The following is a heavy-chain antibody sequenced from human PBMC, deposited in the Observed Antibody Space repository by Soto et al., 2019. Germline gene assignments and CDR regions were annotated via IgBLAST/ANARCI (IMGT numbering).Heavy chain of an antibody. D-gene: IGHD3-10*01. V-gene: IGHV1-46*01. CDR2: INPSGGST. CDR1: GYTFTSYY. CDR3: AXMGYYGSGSYTDYYYYYGMDV. J-gene: IGHJ6*02. Sequence: ASVKVSCKASGYTFTSYYMHWVRQAPGQGLEWMGIINPSGGSTSYAQKFQGRVTMTRDTSTSTVYMELSSLRSEDTAVYYCAXMGYYGSGSYTDYYYYYGMDVWGQGNTVIVSS.